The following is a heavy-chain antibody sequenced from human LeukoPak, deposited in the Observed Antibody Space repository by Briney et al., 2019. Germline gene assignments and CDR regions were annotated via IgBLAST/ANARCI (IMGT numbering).Heavy chain of an antibody. J-gene: IGHJ5*02. D-gene: IGHD2-2*01. CDR2: ISYDGSNK. CDR1: GFTFSSYA. CDR3: ARWDVPAAGFDP. Sequence: GRSLRLSCAASGFTFSSYAMHWVRQAPGKGLEWVAVISYDGSNKYYADSVKGRFTISRDNAKNSLYLQMNSLRAEDTAVYYCARWDVPAAGFDPWGQGTLVTVSS. V-gene: IGHV3-30-3*01.